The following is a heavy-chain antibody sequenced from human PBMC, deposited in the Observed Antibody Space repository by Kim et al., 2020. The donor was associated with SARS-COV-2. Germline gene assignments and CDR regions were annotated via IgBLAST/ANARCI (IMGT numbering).Heavy chain of an antibody. D-gene: IGHD3-10*01. CDR3: AKAVLRGVNYYYYGMDV. Sequence: GGSLRLSCAVSGFTCSTYGMYWVRQAPGKGLEWVAVISYDGSKNYYADSVKGRFSISRDNSKNTLFLQMNSLRAEDTAVYYCAKAVLRGVNYYYYGMDVWGQGTTVTVSS. CDR2: ISYDGSKN. CDR1: GFTCSTYG. J-gene: IGHJ6*02. V-gene: IGHV3-30*18.